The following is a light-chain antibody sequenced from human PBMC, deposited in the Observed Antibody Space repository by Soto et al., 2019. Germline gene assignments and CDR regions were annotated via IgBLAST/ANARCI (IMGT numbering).Light chain of an antibody. CDR1: QIGRKS. V-gene: IGLV3-21*04. CDR3: QVWDTGTDHVV. CDR2: RDI. J-gene: IGLJ2*01. Sequence: SYELTQPPSVSVAPGETARITCGGNQIGRKSVHWYLQRPGQAPLLVIYRDINRPSVIPARFSGSNSGNTATLTISRVEAGDEAASYCQVWDTGTDHVVFGGGTKLTVL.